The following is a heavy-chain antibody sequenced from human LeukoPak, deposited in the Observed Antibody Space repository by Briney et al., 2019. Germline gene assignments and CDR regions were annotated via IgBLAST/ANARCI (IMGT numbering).Heavy chain of an antibody. CDR1: GYTFTSYG. Sequence: ASVKVPCKASGYTFTSYGSSWVRQAPGQGLEWMGWISAYNGNTNYAQKLQGRVTMTTDTSTSTAYMERRSLRSDDTAVYYCARGTYDSSGYYFDYWGQGTLVTASS. CDR2: ISAYNGNT. V-gene: IGHV1-18*01. D-gene: IGHD3-22*01. CDR3: ARGTYDSSGYYFDY. J-gene: IGHJ4*02.